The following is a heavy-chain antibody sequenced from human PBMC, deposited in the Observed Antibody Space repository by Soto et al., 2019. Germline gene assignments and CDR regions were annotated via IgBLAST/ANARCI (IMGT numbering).Heavy chain of an antibody. CDR2: INHLGSI. Sequence: PSETLSLTCVVSGGSLSDYFWSWIRQPPGMSLEWIGEINHLGSINYNPSLKSRVTMSVDTSKNQFSLTLNSVTAADTATYYCGRGGISHWAYFYYMDVGDRGTTVTVSS. J-gene: IGHJ6*03. CDR3: GRGGISHWAYFYYMDV. CDR1: GGSLSDYF. D-gene: IGHD2-21*01. V-gene: IGHV4-34*01.